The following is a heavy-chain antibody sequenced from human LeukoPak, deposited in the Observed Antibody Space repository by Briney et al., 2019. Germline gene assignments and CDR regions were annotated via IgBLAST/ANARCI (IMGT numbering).Heavy chain of an antibody. CDR2: INPNSGGT. V-gene: IGHV1-2*02. CDR3: ARVTITFGGVIGPFDY. Sequence: ASVKVSCKASGYTFTGYYMHWVRQAPGQGLEWMGWINPNSGGTNYAQKFQGRVTMTRDTSISTAYMELSRLRSDDTAVYYCARVTITFGGVIGPFDYWGQGTLVTVSS. D-gene: IGHD3-16*02. J-gene: IGHJ4*02. CDR1: GYTFTGYY.